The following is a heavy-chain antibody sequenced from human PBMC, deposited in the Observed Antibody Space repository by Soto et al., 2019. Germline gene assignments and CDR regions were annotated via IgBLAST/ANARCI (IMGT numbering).Heavy chain of an antibody. CDR1: GFSLNDYY. D-gene: IGHD3-22*01. Sequence: QDQLVESGGGLVKPGGSLRLSCGVSGFSLNDYYMSWIRQAPGKGLEWVSHISSSGTAKYYADSVKGRFTISKDNAENSLYLQMNSLRAEDTAMYYCARVRGDSSGSYYFDYWGQGTLVTVSS. J-gene: IGHJ4*02. V-gene: IGHV3-11*01. CDR3: ARVRGDSSGSYYFDY. CDR2: ISSSGTAK.